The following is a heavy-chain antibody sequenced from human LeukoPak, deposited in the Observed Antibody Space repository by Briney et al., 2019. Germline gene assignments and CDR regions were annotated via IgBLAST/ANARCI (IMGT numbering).Heavy chain of an antibody. Sequence: PSETLSLTCTVSGYSINSDYYWGWIRQPPGKGLEWIGSIYHTGSTYYNPSLKSRVTISVDTSKNQFSLKLSSVTAADTAVYYCARAWILNWFDPWGQGTLVTVSS. CDR3: ARAWILNWFDP. CDR1: GYSINSDYY. D-gene: IGHD1-1*01. V-gene: IGHV4-38-2*02. J-gene: IGHJ5*02. CDR2: IYHTGST.